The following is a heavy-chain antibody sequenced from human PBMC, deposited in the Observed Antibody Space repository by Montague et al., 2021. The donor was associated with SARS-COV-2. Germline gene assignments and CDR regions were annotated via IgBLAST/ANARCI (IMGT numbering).Heavy chain of an antibody. Sequence: CAISGDSVSSNIATWNWIRPSPSRGLEWLGRTYYRSKWYNDYAESVKSRITIDPDTSKHQFPLHLNSVTPEDTAVYYCARIPVGSKYYFDFWGQGTLVTVSS. CDR3: ARIPVGSKYYFDF. V-gene: IGHV6-1*01. CDR1: GDSVSSNIAT. CDR2: TYYRSKWYN. D-gene: IGHD2-2*01. J-gene: IGHJ4*02.